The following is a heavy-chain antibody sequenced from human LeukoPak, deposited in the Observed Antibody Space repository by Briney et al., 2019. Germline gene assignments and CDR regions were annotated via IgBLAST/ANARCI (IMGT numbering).Heavy chain of an antibody. D-gene: IGHD6-6*01. CDR3: ARGGSGSSTWFDP. CDR2: INPSGGST. Sequence: ASVKVSCKASGYTFTSYYMHWVRQAPGQGLEWMGIINPSGGSTSYAQKFQGRVTMTRDMSTSTVYMELRSLRSDDTAIYYCARGGSGSSTWFDPWGQGTLVTVSS. J-gene: IGHJ5*02. V-gene: IGHV1-46*01. CDR1: GYTFTSYY.